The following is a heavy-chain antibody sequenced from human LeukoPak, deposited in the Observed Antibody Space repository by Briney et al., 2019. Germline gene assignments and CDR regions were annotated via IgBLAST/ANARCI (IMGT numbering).Heavy chain of an antibody. D-gene: IGHD2-2*02. J-gene: IGHJ3*02. CDR2: VSGSGGST. V-gene: IGHV3-23*01. Sequence: GGSLRLSCAASGFTFSYCGMSWVRQAPGKGLEWVSAVSGSGGSTYYADSVKGRFTISRDNSKNTLYLQMNSLRAEDTALYYCARRDIVVVPAAIFGAFDIWGQGTMVTVSS. CDR1: GFTFSYCG. CDR3: ARRDIVVVPAAIFGAFDI.